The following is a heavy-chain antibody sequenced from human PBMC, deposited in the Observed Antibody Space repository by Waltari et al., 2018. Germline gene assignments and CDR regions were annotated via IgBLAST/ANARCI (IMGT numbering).Heavy chain of an antibody. CDR3: ARTYGGNSSGAFDV. V-gene: IGHV3-53*01. Sequence: EVVLVESGGGLIQPGGSLRLSCAASDFSVSSNYMSWVRQAPGKGLVLVSILPSDSTTYYADSVKGRFTISRDMSKNTLYLQMNSRRADETAVYYCARTYGGNSSGAFDVWGQGTMVTISS. CDR1: DFSVSSNY. CDR2: LPSDSTT. D-gene: IGHD4-17*01. J-gene: IGHJ3*01.